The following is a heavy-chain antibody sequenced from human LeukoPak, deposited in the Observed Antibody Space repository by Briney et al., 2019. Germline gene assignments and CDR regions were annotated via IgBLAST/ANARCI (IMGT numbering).Heavy chain of an antibody. D-gene: IGHD6-19*01. J-gene: IGHJ5*02. CDR2: IKQDGSVQ. CDR3: TRLQIAVAGPNWFDP. Sequence: GGSLRLSCAASKFTFSSYWMSWVRQAPGKGLEWVANIKQDGSVQFYMDSLKGRFSVSRDNAKNSLYLQMNDLRVEDTAVYYCTRLQIAVAGPNWFDPWGQGTLVTVSS. V-gene: IGHV3-7*01. CDR1: KFTFSSYW.